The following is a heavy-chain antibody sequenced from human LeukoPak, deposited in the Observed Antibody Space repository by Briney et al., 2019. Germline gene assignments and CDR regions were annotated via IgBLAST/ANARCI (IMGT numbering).Heavy chain of an antibody. Sequence: SETLSLTSTVSGGSIRSYYWSWIRQPAGTGLEWIGRIYASGCSSYNPSLKIRVTMSVDTSKNQFSLKLSSVTAADTAVYYCARDPGPLYYYGSDAFDIWGQGTMVTVSS. V-gene: IGHV4-4*07. CDR2: IYASGCS. CDR3: ARDPGPLYYYGSDAFDI. CDR1: GGSIRSYY. J-gene: IGHJ3*02. D-gene: IGHD3-10*01.